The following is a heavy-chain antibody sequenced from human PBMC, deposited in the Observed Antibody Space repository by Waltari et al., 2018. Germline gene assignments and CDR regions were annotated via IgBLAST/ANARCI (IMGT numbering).Heavy chain of an antibody. CDR1: GYTFTKFA. Sequence: QIQLVQSGDEVKKPGASVKVSCTASGYTFTKFAISWVRQAPGQGLEWMGWISASNGDTNYAEEFQGSVTMTTDTSTSTAYMELRRLKSDDSAMYYCVRPSLGLYYYPGMDVWSQGTTVTVSS. CDR3: VRPSLGLYYYPGMDV. V-gene: IGHV1-18*01. D-gene: IGHD3-10*01. J-gene: IGHJ6*02. CDR2: ISASNGDT.